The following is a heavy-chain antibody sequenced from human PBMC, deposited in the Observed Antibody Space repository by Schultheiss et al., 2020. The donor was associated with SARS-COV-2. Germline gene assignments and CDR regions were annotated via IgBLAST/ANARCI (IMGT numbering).Heavy chain of an antibody. CDR1: GFTVSSNY. D-gene: IGHD2-15*01. V-gene: IGHV3-30*18. CDR2: ISYDGSNK. J-gene: IGHJ5*02. CDR3: AKEVRSVA. Sequence: GGSLRLSCAASGFTVSSNYMSWVRQAPGKGLEWVAVISYDGSNKYYADSVKGRFTISRDNSKNTLYLQMNSLRAEDTAVYYCAKEVRSVAWGQGTLVTVSS.